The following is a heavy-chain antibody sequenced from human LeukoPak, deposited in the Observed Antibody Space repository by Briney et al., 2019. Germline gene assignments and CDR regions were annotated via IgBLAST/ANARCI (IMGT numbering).Heavy chain of an antibody. D-gene: IGHD2-2*01. Sequence: PSETLSLTCTVSGGSISDYYWSWIRQPPGKGLEWIGYIYYSGNTNYNPSLKSRVTISVDTYKNQFSLKLNSVTAADTAVYYCARVRYCSTNRCYDREFDNWGQGTLVTVSS. V-gene: IGHV4-59*01. J-gene: IGHJ4*02. CDR3: ARVRYCSTNRCYDREFDN. CDR2: IYYSGNT. CDR1: GGSISDYY.